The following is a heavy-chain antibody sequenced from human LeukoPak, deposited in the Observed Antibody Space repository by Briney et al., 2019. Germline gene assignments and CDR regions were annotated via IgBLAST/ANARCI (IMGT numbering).Heavy chain of an antibody. Sequence: PSETLSLTCTVSGGSISSYHWRWIRQPAGKGLEWIGRIYTSGSTNYNPSLKSRVTMSVDTSKNQFSLKLSSVTAADTAVYYCASGGYSYGYDEFDYWGQGTLVTVSS. CDR3: ASGGYSYGYDEFDY. V-gene: IGHV4-4*07. CDR1: GGSISSYH. J-gene: IGHJ4*02. CDR2: IYTSGST. D-gene: IGHD5-18*01.